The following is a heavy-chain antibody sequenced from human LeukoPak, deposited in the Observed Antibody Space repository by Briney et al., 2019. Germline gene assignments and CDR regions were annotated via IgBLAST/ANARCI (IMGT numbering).Heavy chain of an antibody. J-gene: IGHJ4*02. V-gene: IGHV3-66*01. CDR2: IYSDGST. D-gene: IGHD4-23*01. CDR1: GLTVSSTY. CDR3: ARWPDYGGTPTFDY. Sequence: GGSLRLSCAASGLTVSSTYMSWVRQAPGKGLEWVTVIYSDGSTYYADSVKGRFTISRDNSKNTLYLQMNSLRAEDTAVYFCARWPDYGGTPTFDYWGQGTLVTVSS.